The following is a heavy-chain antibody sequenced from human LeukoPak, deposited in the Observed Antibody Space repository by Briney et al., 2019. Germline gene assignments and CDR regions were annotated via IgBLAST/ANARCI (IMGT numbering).Heavy chain of an antibody. CDR3: AKGSNSLWFGEFAFDY. Sequence: GGSLRLSCAASGFTFSSYAMSWVRQAPGKGLEWVSAISGSGGSTYYADSVKGRLTISRDNSKNTLYLQMNSLRAEDTAVYYCAKGSNSLWFGEFAFDYWGQGTLVTVSS. V-gene: IGHV3-23*01. D-gene: IGHD3-10*01. J-gene: IGHJ4*02. CDR1: GFTFSSYA. CDR2: ISGSGGST.